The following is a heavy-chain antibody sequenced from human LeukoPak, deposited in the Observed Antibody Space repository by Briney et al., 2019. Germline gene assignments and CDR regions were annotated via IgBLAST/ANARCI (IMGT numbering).Heavy chain of an antibody. V-gene: IGHV1-3*01. J-gene: IGHJ4*02. CDR3: ARRIGGSGWYLTPYFDY. CDR2: INAGNGNT. D-gene: IGHD6-19*01. Sequence: ASVKVSCKASGYTFTSYAMHWVRQAPGQRLEWMGWINAGNGNTKYSQKFQGRVTITRDTSASTAYMELSSLRSEDTAVYYCARRIGGSGWYLTPYFDYWGQGTLVTVSS. CDR1: GYTFTSYA.